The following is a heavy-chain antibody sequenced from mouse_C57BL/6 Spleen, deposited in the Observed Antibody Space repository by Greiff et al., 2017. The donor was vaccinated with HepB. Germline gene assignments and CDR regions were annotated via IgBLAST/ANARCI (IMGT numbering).Heavy chain of an antibody. CDR2: IDPSDSYT. Sequence: VKLMESGAELVKPGASVKLSCKASGYTFTSYWMQWVKQRPGQGLEWIGEIDPSDSYTNYNQKFKGKATLTVDTSSSTAYMQLSSLTSEDSAVYYCARNYDYLYAMDYWGQGTSVTVSS. D-gene: IGHD2-4*01. J-gene: IGHJ4*01. V-gene: IGHV1-50*01. CDR3: ARNYDYLYAMDY. CDR1: GYTFTSYW.